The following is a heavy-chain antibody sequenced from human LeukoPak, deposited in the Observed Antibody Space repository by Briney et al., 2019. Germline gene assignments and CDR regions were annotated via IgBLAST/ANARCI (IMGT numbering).Heavy chain of an antibody. V-gene: IGHV1-8*01. CDR2: MNPNSGNT. Sequence: ASVKVSCKASGYTFTSYDINWVRQATGQGLEWMGWMNPNSGNTGCAQKFQGRVTMTRNTSISTAYMELSSLRSEDTAVYYCARDPGRPNWFDPWGQGTLVTVSS. CDR1: GYTFTSYD. CDR3: ARDPGRPNWFDP. D-gene: IGHD1-26*01. J-gene: IGHJ5*02.